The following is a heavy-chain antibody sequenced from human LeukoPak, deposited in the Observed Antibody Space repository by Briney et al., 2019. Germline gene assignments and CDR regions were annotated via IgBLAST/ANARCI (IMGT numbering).Heavy chain of an antibody. CDR1: GDSISSGGYY. D-gene: IGHD3-22*01. Sequence: SQTLSLTCTVSGDSISSGGYYWTWIRQHPGTGLEWIGYIHYSGSTYYNPSLKSRVTMSVDTSKNQFSLKLSSVTAADTAVYYCATGSGYFYRYFDYWGQGTLVTVSS. CDR3: ATGSGYFYRYFDY. CDR2: IHYSGST. V-gene: IGHV4-31*03. J-gene: IGHJ4*02.